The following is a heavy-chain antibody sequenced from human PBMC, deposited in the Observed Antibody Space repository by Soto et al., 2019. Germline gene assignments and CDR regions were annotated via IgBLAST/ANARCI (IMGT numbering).Heavy chain of an antibody. Sequence: QVQLVQSGAEVKKPGASVKVSCKASGYTFTSYGISWVRQAPGQGLEWMGWISAYNGNTNYAQKLQGRVTMTTDTTTNKAYMELRSLRSDDTSMYYCAREVVVVPAAIPVYYYYGMDVWGQGTTVTVSS. D-gene: IGHD2-2*02. J-gene: IGHJ6*02. V-gene: IGHV1-18*04. CDR2: ISAYNGNT. CDR3: AREVVVVPAAIPVYYYYGMDV. CDR1: GYTFTSYG.